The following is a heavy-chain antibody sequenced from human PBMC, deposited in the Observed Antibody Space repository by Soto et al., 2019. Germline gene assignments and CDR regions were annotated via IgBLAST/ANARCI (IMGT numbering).Heavy chain of an antibody. CDR3: VPGCGRSSCPYYFDY. CDR1: AFTFSTYW. CDR2: IKQDGSEK. V-gene: IGHV3-7*01. J-gene: IGHJ4*02. D-gene: IGHD2-2*01. Sequence: VQLVESGGGLVQPGGSLRLSCAASAFTFSTYWMSWLRQAPGKGLEWVATIKQDGSEKYHVDSLKGRFTISRDNAKESLHLEMNSLRAADPVVYLCVPGCGRSSCPYYFDYWGQGSLVTVSS.